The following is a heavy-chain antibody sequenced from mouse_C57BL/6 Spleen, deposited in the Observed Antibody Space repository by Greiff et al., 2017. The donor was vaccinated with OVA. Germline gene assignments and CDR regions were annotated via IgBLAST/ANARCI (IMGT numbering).Heavy chain of an antibody. CDR2: ISYDGSN. Sequence: DVHLVESGPGLVKPSQSLSLTCSVTGYSITSGYYWNWIRQFPGNKLEWMGYISYDGSNNYNPSLKNRISITRDTSKNQFFLKLNSVTTEDTATYYCARARRTDYYAMDYWGQGTSVTVSS. CDR1: GYSITSGYY. V-gene: IGHV3-6*01. CDR3: ARARRTDYYAMDY. J-gene: IGHJ4*01.